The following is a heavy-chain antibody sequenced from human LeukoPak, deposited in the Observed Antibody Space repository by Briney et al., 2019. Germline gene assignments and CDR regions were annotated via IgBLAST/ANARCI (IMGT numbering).Heavy chain of an antibody. D-gene: IGHD3-16*01. CDR1: GGSISSYY. V-gene: IGHV4-4*09. Sequence: SETLSLTCTVSGGSISSYYWSWIRQPPGKGLEWTGYIYTSGSTNYNPSLKSRVTISVDTSKNQFSLKLSSVTAADTAVYYCARQGSSPWAYIWYWGQGTLVTVSS. J-gene: IGHJ4*02. CDR3: ARQGSSPWAYIWY. CDR2: IYTSGST.